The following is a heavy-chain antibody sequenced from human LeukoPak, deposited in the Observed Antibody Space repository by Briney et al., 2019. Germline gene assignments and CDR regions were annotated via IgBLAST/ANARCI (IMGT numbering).Heavy chain of an antibody. V-gene: IGHV2-5*01. CDR1: GFSLSTTGVG. CDR3: ARAKGSSVVATFRPIDY. J-gene: IGHJ4*02. Sequence: SGPTLVNPTQTLTLTCTFSGFSLSTTGVGVGWIRQPPGKALEWLALIYWNDDKRYRPSLKSRLTIAKDTSKNQVVLTMTNVDPVDTATYYCARAKGSSVVATFRPIDYWGQGTLVTVSS. CDR2: IYWNDDK. D-gene: IGHD2-2*01.